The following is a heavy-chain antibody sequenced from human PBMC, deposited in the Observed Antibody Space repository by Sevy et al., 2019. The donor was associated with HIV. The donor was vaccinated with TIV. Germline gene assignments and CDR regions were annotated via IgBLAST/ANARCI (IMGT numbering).Heavy chain of an antibody. CDR2: MNPNTGNT. Sequence: ASVKVSCKASGSTFTSYDINWVRQATGQGLEWMGWMNPNTGNTGYALKFQGRVTMTRDTSTSTAYMELRSLRSDDTAIYYCTRVRALNYYDTSVSMEYNWFDPWGQGTLVTVSS. V-gene: IGHV1-8*02. J-gene: IGHJ5*02. CDR1: GSTFTSYD. CDR3: TRVRALNYYDTSVSMEYNWFDP. D-gene: IGHD3-22*01.